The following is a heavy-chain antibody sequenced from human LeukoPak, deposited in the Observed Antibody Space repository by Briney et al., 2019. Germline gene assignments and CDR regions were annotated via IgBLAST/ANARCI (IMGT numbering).Heavy chain of an antibody. J-gene: IGHJ5*02. D-gene: IGHD4-17*01. Sequence: GGSLRLSCAASGFTFSSYGMSWVRQAPGKGLEWVSAISGSGGSTYYADSVKGRFTISRDNSKNTLYLQMNSLRAEDTAVYYCAKPTTVTTLLNWFDPWGQGTLVTVSS. V-gene: IGHV3-23*01. CDR1: GFTFSSYG. CDR2: ISGSGGST. CDR3: AKPTTVTTLLNWFDP.